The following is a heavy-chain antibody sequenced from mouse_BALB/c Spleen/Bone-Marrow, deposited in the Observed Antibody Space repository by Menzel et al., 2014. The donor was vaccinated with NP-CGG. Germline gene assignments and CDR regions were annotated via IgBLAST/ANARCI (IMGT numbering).Heavy chain of an antibody. Sequence: QVQLQQSGPGLVAPSQSLSITCTVSGFSLTSYGVHWVRQPPGKGLEWLGVIWAGGSTNYNSALMSRLSISKDNFKRQIFLKMNSRQTDDTAMYYCARDREYCYYYARDYWAQGTSVTVAS. CDR1: GFSLTSYG. J-gene: IGHJ4*01. CDR3: ARDREYCYYYARDY. D-gene: IGHD2-12*01. V-gene: IGHV2-9*02. CDR2: IWAGGST.